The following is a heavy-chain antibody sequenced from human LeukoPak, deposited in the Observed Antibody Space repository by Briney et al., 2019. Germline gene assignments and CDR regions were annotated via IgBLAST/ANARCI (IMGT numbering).Heavy chain of an antibody. V-gene: IGHV4-61*02. D-gene: IGHD2-15*01. CDR2: IYTSGST. J-gene: IGHJ4*02. CDR1: GGSISSGSYY. CDR3: ARELGVVTVVTPFYYFDY. Sequence: SETLSLTCTVSGGSISSGSYYWSWIRQPAGKGLEWIGRIYTSGSTNYNPSLKSRVTISVDTSKNQFSLKLSSVTAADTAVYYCARELGVVTVVTPFYYFDYWGQGTLVTVSS.